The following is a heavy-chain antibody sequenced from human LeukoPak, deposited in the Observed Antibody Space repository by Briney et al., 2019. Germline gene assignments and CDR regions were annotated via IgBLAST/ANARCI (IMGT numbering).Heavy chain of an antibody. CDR1: GFTFSSYA. V-gene: IGHV3-23*01. J-gene: IGHJ4*02. CDR3: AKDLLWFGESLYPQFDY. D-gene: IGHD3-10*01. CDR2: ISGSGGST. Sequence: PGGSLRLSCAASGFTFSSYAMGWVRQAPGKGLEWVSAISGSGGSTYYADSVKGRFTISRDNSKNTLYLQMNSLRAEDTAVYYCAKDLLWFGESLYPQFDYWGQGTLVTVSS.